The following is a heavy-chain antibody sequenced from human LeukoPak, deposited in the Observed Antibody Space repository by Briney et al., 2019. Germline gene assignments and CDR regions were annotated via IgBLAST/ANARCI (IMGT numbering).Heavy chain of an antibody. CDR2: INPNSGGT. Sequence: ASVKVSCKASGYTFTGYYMHWVRQAPGQGLEWMGWINPNSGGTNYAQKLQGRVTMTTDTSTSTAYMELRSLRSDDTAVYYCARDHITNYDILTGCDYWGQGTLVTVSS. J-gene: IGHJ4*02. V-gene: IGHV1-2*02. CDR1: GYTFTGYY. D-gene: IGHD3-9*01. CDR3: ARDHITNYDILTGCDY.